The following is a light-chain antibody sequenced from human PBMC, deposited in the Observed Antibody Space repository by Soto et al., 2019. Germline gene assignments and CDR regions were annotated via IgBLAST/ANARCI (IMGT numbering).Light chain of an antibody. J-gene: IGLJ2*01. CDR2: EGS. CDR3: CSYAGSSSVV. Sequence: QSALTQPASVSGSPGQSITISCTGTSSDVGSYNLVSWYQRHPGKAPKLIIYEGSKRPSGVSNRFSGSKSGNTAALTISGIQAEDEAEYYCCSYAGSSSVVFGGGTKLTVL. V-gene: IGLV2-23*01. CDR1: SSDVGSYNL.